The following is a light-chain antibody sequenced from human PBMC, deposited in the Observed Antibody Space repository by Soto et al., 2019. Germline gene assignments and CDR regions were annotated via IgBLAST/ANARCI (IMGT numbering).Light chain of an antibody. V-gene: IGKV3-15*01. CDR3: QQYSEWPLT. CDR1: QSVRSN. CDR2: GAS. J-gene: IGKJ4*01. Sequence: EIVMTQSPATLSVSPGERATLSCWASQSVRSNLAWYQQKPVQGPRLLIYGASTRATGIPGRFSGSGSGTEFTLTITNLQSEDFAVYNCQQYSEWPLTFGGGTKVEIK.